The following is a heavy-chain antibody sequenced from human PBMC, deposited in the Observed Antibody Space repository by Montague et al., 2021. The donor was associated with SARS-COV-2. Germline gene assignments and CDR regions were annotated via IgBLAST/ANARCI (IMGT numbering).Heavy chain of an antibody. CDR2: IYYSGST. Sequence: SETLSLTCTVSGDSISNYYRTWIRQSPGKGLEWIGYIYYSGSTNYNPSLKSRVTISLDTSKNQFSLKLSSVTAEDTAVYYCAREDLLWFGESRGMDVWGQGTTVTVSS. CDR1: GDSISNYY. V-gene: IGHV4-59*13. D-gene: IGHD3-10*01. J-gene: IGHJ6*02. CDR3: AREDLLWFGESRGMDV.